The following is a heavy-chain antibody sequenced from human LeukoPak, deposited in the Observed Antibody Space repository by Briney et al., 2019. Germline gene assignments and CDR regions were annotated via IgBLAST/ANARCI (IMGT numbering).Heavy chain of an antibody. CDR3: AKDRRIAVAGFTFDY. CDR1: GFTFSSYG. D-gene: IGHD6-19*01. J-gene: IGHJ4*02. Sequence: GGSLRLSCAASGFTFSSYGMHWVRQAPGKGLEWVAVIWYDGSNKYYADSVKGRLTISRDNSKNTLYLQMNSLRAEDTAVYYCAKDRRIAVAGFTFDYWGQGTLVTVSS. CDR2: IWYDGSNK. V-gene: IGHV3-33*06.